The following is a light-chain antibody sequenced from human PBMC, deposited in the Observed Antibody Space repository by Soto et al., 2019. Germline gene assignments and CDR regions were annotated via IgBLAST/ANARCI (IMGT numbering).Light chain of an antibody. CDR3: LPSYGADRV. V-gene: IGLV7-46*01. Sequence: GTQAPSLTLSPGMAVTLTCGSSTGAVTSGHYPYWFQQKPGQAPRTLIYDTSNKHSWTPARFSGSLLGGKAALTLSGAQPENEAHYYCLPSYGADRVFGTGPRVPXL. J-gene: IGLJ1*01. CDR2: DTS. CDR1: TGAVTSGHY.